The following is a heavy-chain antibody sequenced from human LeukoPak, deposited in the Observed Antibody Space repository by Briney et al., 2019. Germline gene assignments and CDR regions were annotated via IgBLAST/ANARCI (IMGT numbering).Heavy chain of an antibody. Sequence: SETLSLTCTVSGGSIGSYYWTWIRQPPGKRLEWIGYIYYSGSTNYNPSLKSRVTISVDTSKNQFSLKLSSLTAADTAVYYCARDAVVPAASPGTHYIYMDVWGKGTTVTVSS. J-gene: IGHJ6*03. CDR2: IYYSGST. CDR1: GGSIGSYY. D-gene: IGHD2-2*01. CDR3: ARDAVVPAASPGTHYIYMDV. V-gene: IGHV4-59*01.